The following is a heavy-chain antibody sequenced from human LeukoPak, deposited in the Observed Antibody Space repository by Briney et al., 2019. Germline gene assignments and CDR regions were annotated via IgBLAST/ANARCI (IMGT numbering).Heavy chain of an antibody. V-gene: IGHV5-51*01. CDR1: GYIFTNYW. J-gene: IGHJ4*02. D-gene: IGHD6-19*01. Sequence: KRGEPLKICSKASGYIFTNYWIGIVRPMPGKVLEWMWIIYPGDSDTKYSPSFQGHVTISADKSHCTAYLQWSSLKASVTAMYYCARRGIEVTGPFDYWGEGTLVPVSS. CDR2: IYPGDSDT. CDR3: ARRGIEVTGPFDY.